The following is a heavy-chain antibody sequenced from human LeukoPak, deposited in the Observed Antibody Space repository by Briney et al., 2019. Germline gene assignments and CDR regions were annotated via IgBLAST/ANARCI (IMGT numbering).Heavy chain of an antibody. J-gene: IGHJ4*02. Sequence: PGGSLRLSCAASGFTFSSYAMSWVRQAPGKGLEWVSGISASGGSTYYADSVKGRFIISRDNSKNTLSLQMNSLRAEDTALYFCAKRRCRAGSCNSDEYYFDYWGQGTLVTVSS. D-gene: IGHD1-1*01. V-gene: IGHV3-23*01. CDR1: GFTFSSYA. CDR2: ISASGGST. CDR3: AKRRCRAGSCNSDEYYFDY.